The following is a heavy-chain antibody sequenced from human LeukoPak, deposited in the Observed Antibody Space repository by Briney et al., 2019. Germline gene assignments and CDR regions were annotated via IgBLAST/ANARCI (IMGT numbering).Heavy chain of an antibody. CDR2: IYTSGST. J-gene: IGHJ3*02. CDR1: GGSISSYY. V-gene: IGHV4-4*09. Sequence: PSETLSLTCTVSGGSISSYYWSWIRQPPGKGLEWIGYIYTSGSTNYNPSLKSRVTISADTSKNQFSLKLSSVTAADTAVYYCARLLSGAFDIWGQGTMVTVSS. CDR3: ARLLSGAFDI. D-gene: IGHD2-2*01.